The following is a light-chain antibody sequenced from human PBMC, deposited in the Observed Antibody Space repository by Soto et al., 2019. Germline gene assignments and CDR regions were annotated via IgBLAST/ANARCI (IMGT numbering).Light chain of an antibody. Sequence: EIVLTQSPGTLSLSPGERATLSCRASQSVSSSYLAWYQQKPGQAPRPLIYGASSRATGIPDRFSGSGSGTDCTLSISRLEPEDFAVYYCQQYGSSRTFGQGTKVEIK. V-gene: IGKV3-20*01. CDR3: QQYGSSRT. CDR1: QSVSSSY. J-gene: IGKJ1*01. CDR2: GAS.